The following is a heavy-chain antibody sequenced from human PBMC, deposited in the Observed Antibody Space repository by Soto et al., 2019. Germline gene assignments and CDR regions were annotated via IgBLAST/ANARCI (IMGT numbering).Heavy chain of an antibody. V-gene: IGHV4-34*01. CDR2: INHSGVT. D-gene: IGHD2-2*02. CDR1: GGSFSGDY. CDR3: AGSSTYCSSTSCYTGWFDP. J-gene: IGHJ5*02. Sequence: QVQLQQWGAGLLKPSETLSLTCAVYGGSFSGDYWSWIRQAPGKGLEWIGEINHSGVTNYNPALKSRVTISVDTSKNQFSLKLSSVTAADTAVYYCAGSSTYCSSTSCYTGWFDPWGQGTLVTVSS.